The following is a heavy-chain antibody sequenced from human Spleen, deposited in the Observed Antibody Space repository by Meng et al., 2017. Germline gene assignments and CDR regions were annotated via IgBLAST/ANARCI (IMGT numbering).Heavy chain of an antibody. J-gene: IGHJ5*02. CDR2: IYSGGNT. CDR3: ARDRDGYNFFSS. Sequence: GESLKISCAASGFTVSHNYMSWVRQAPGKGLEWVSVIYSGGNTYYADSVKGRFTISRDNSKNTVFLQINSLRSEDTAVYYCARDRDGYNFFSSWGQGILVTVSS. V-gene: IGHV3-66*02. D-gene: IGHD5-24*01. CDR1: GFTVSHNY.